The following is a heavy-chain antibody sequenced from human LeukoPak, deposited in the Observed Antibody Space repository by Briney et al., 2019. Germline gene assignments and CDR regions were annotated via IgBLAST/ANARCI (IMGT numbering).Heavy chain of an antibody. V-gene: IGHV3-7*01. CDR1: GFTFSSYW. CDR3: ARSLLSIAAAATDY. CDR2: IKQDGSEK. D-gene: IGHD6-13*01. Sequence: GGSLRLSCAASGFTFSSYWMSWVRQAPGKGLEWVANIKQDGSEKYYVDSVKGRFTISRDNAKNPLYLQMNSLRAEDTAVYYCARSLLSIAAAATDYWGQGTLVTVSS. J-gene: IGHJ4*02.